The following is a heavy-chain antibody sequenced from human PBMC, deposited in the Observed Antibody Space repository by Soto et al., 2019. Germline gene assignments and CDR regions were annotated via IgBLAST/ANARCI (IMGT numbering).Heavy chain of an antibody. D-gene: IGHD3-10*01. J-gene: IGHJ4*02. CDR2: MNPNSGNT. CDR1: GYTFTSYD. Sequence: QVQLVQSGAEVKKPGASVKVSCKASGYTFTSYDINWVRQATGQGLEWMGWMNPNSGNTGYAQKFQGRVTMTRNTSISTAYMELSSLRSEDTPVYYSERQRSSGSYPYPNYWGQGTLVTVSS. V-gene: IGHV1-8*01. CDR3: ERQRSSGSYPYPNY.